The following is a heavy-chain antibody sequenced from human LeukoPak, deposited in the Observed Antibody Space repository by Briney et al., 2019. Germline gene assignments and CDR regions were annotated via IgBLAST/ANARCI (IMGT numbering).Heavy chain of an antibody. CDR2: IIPNFGTT. CDR1: GYTFTGYY. V-gene: IGHV1-46*01. CDR3: ARSVAGPDAFDI. Sequence: ASVKVSCKASGYTFTGYYMHWVRQAPGQGLEWMGGIIPNFGTTSYAQKLQGRVTITADVTTSTVQMELTSLKSEDTAVYYCARSVAGPDAFDIWGQGTMVTVSS. J-gene: IGHJ3*02. D-gene: IGHD6-19*01.